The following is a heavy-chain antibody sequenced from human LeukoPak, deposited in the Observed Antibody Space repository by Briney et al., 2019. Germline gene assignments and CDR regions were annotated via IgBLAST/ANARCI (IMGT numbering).Heavy chain of an antibody. Sequence: PGGSLRLSCAASGFTFSDHYMDWVPQAPGKGLEWVGRTRNKANSYTTEYAASVKGRFTISRDDSKNSLYLQMNSLKTEDTAVYYCARDRGAYYFVYWGQGTLVTVSS. J-gene: IGHJ4*02. CDR2: TRNKANSYTT. D-gene: IGHD3-10*01. V-gene: IGHV3-72*01. CDR3: ARDRGAYYFVY. CDR1: GFTFSDHY.